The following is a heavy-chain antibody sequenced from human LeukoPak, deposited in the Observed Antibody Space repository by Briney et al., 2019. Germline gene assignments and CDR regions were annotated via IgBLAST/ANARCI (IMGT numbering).Heavy chain of an antibody. CDR2: ISYDGSNK. D-gene: IGHD6-13*01. J-gene: IGHJ6*02. CDR1: GFTFSSYG. Sequence: GRSLRLSCAASGFTFSSYGMHWVRQAPGKGLEWVAVISYDGSNKYYADSVKGRFTISRDNSKNTLYLQMNSLRAEDTAVYYCAKRLSAAGNYGMDVWGQGTTVTVSS. V-gene: IGHV3-30*18. CDR3: AKRLSAAGNYGMDV.